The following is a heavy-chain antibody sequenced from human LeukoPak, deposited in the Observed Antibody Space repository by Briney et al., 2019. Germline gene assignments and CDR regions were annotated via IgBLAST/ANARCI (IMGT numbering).Heavy chain of an antibody. CDR3: ARDGALDY. V-gene: IGHV1-2*02. CDR1: GYTFTNYY. D-gene: IGHD3-16*01. J-gene: IGHJ4*02. Sequence: ASVKVSCKASGYTFTNYYMHWLRQPPGQGLEWMGWINPNSGGTNYAQKFQGRVTMTRDKSISTAYMDLSRLGSDDTAVYYCARDGALDYWGQGTLVTVSS. CDR2: INPNSGGT.